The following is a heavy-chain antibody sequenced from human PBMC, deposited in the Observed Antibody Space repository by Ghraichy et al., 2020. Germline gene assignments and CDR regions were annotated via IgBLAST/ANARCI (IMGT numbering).Heavy chain of an antibody. Sequence: GSLRLSCAASGFTFSSYAMHWVRQAPGKGLEWVSVVGDSGVNKFYADSVKGRFTISRDNSMNTLYLQMNSLRAEDTAVYYCAKRMLAGTPAGAFDIWGQGTMVTVSS. D-gene: IGHD1-1*01. CDR2: VGDSGVNK. J-gene: IGHJ3*02. V-gene: IGHV3-23*01. CDR3: AKRMLAGTPAGAFDI. CDR1: GFTFSSYA.